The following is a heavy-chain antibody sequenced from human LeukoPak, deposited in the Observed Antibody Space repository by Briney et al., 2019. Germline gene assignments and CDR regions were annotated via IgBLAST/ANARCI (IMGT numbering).Heavy chain of an antibody. J-gene: IGHJ3*02. CDR3: TRVRDSNNWWGAFDI. CDR2: ISPDNGNT. Sequence: ASVKVSCKASGGTFSSYAISWVRQVPGQRLEWMGWISPDNGNTYYTRMLQGRVTMTTDTSTSTAYMELRSLRSDDTAVYYCTRVRDSNNWWGAFDIWGQGTMITVSS. CDR1: GGTFSSYA. V-gene: IGHV1-18*01. D-gene: IGHD6-13*01.